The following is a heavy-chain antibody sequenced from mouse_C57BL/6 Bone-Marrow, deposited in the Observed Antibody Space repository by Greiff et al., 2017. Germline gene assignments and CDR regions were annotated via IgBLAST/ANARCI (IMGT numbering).Heavy chain of an antibody. J-gene: IGHJ4*01. V-gene: IGHV10-1*01. CDR1: GFSFNTYA. Sequence: DVMLVESGGGLVQPKGSVKLSCAASGFSFNTYAMNWVRQAPGKGLEWVARIRSKSNNYATNYADSVKARFTISRDDSESMLYLHRNNLKTEDTAMDYCVRHSPYGTPLDYWGQGTSVTVSS. D-gene: IGHD2-1*01. CDR2: IRSKSNNYAT. CDR3: VRHSPYGTPLDY.